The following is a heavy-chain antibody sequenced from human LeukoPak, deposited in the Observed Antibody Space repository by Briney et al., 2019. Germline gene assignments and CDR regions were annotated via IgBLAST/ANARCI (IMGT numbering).Heavy chain of an antibody. CDR1: GYTFTGYY. CDR2: INPNSGGT. D-gene: IGHD1-1*01. J-gene: IGHJ4*02. V-gene: IGHV1-2*02. CDR3: ARLSGTVSTLPPRYYFDY. Sequence: ASVKVSCKASGYTFTGYYMHWVRQAPGQGLEWMGWINPNSGGTNYAQKFQGRVTMTGDTSISTAYMELSRLRSDDTAVYYCARLSGTVSTLPPRYYFDYWGQGTLVTVSS.